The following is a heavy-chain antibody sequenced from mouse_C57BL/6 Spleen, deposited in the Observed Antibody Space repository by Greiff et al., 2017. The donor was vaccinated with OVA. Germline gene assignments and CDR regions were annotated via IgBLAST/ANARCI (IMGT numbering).Heavy chain of an antibody. CDR2: IDPEDGET. D-gene: IGHD1-1*01. Sequence: VQLKESGAELVKPGASVKLSCTASGFNIKDYYMHWVKQRTEQGLEWIGRIDPEDGETKYAPKFQGKATITADTSSNTAYLQLSSLTSEDTAVYYCAFYYGSSYWNFDVWGTGTTVTVSS. CDR3: AFYYGSSYWNFDV. J-gene: IGHJ1*03. V-gene: IGHV14-2*01. CDR1: GFNIKDYY.